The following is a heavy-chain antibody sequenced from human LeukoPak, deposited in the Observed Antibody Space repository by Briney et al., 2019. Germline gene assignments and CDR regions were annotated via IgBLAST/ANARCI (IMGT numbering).Heavy chain of an antibody. Sequence: GGSLRLSCAASGFTFSSNGMSWVRQAPGKGLEWVSAISGSGGSTYYADSVKGRFTISRDNAKNSLYLQMNSLRAEDTAVYYCAELGITMIGGVWGKGTTVTISS. CDR3: AELGITMIGGV. V-gene: IGHV3-23*01. CDR2: ISGSGGST. CDR1: GFTFSSNG. J-gene: IGHJ6*04. D-gene: IGHD3-10*02.